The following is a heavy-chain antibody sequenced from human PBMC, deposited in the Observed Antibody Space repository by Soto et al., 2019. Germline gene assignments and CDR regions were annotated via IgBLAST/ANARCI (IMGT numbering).Heavy chain of an antibody. CDR2: ISPYNGDT. V-gene: IGHV1-18*01. CDR3: ARMVRGSTVGYYYYMAV. CDR1: GYTFTSHG. Sequence: QVQLVQSGAEVKKPGASVKVSCKTSGYTFTSHGISWVRQAPGQGLEWMGWISPYNGDTNYAQKLQGRVSVTPDSSTRTDYMELRSLRSEDTAVYYCARMVRGSTVGYYYYMAVWGKGTTVTVSS. J-gene: IGHJ6*03. D-gene: IGHD3-10*01.